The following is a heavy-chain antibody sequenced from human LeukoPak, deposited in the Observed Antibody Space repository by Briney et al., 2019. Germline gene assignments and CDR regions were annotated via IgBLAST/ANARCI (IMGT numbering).Heavy chain of an antibody. CDR1: GGSFSGYY. CDR3: ASDGYSYGIVG. Sequence: SETLSLTCAVYGGSFSGYYWSWIRQPPGKGLEWIGEINHSGSTNYNPSLKSRATISVDTSKNQFSLKLSSVTAADTAVYYCASDGYSYGIVGWGQGTLVTVSS. J-gene: IGHJ4*02. V-gene: IGHV4-34*01. D-gene: IGHD5-18*01. CDR2: INHSGST.